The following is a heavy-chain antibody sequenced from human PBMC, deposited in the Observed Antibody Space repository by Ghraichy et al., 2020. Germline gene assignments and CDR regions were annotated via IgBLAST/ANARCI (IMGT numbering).Heavy chain of an antibody. V-gene: IGHV4-31*03. Sequence: SETLSLTCTVSGDSISSDGYYWSWIRQLPGKGLEWIGYISSSGTTYYNPSLKSRLTISVDTSKNQFSLNLSFVTAADTAVYYCARVVLLWYGELLPYYFDYWGQGTLVTVSS. CDR1: GDSISSDGYY. CDR3: ARVVLLWYGELLPYYFDY. D-gene: IGHD3-10*01. CDR2: ISSSGTT. J-gene: IGHJ4*02.